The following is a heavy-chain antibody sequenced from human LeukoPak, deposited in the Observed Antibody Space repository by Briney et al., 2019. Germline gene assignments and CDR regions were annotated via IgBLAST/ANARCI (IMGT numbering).Heavy chain of an antibody. D-gene: IGHD1-26*01. CDR3: AKGEYYFDY. J-gene: IGHJ4*02. CDR1: GFTFSSYV. V-gene: IGHV3-23*01. Sequence: GGSLRLSCAASGFTFSSYVMSWVRQAPGKGLEWVSVISGSGGRTYYADPVKGRFSISRDNSKNTLYLQMNSLRAEDTAVYYCAKGEYYFDYWGQGTLVTVSS. CDR2: ISGSGGRT.